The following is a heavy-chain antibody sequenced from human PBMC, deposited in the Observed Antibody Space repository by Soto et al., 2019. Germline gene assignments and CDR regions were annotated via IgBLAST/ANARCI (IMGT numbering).Heavy chain of an antibody. CDR3: ARAYYFGSGTSYTLYY. V-gene: IGHV3-30*03. J-gene: IGHJ4*02. CDR1: GFTFINYG. D-gene: IGHD3-10*01. Sequence: GGSLRLSCAASGFTFINYGMHWVRQAPGKGLEWVAAISDDGVSKYYADSVQGRFTISRDNSESAVFLQMNSLRPDDTALYFCARAYYFGSGTSYTLYYWGQGTQVTVSS. CDR2: ISDDGVSK.